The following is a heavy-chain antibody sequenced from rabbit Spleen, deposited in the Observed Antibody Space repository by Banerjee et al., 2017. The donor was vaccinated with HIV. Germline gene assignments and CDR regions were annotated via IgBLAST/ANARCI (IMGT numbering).Heavy chain of an antibody. V-gene: IGHV1S40*01. CDR2: IAGSSSAFT. J-gene: IGHJ4*01. Sequence: QSLEESGGGLVQPEGSLALTCKASGFSFSSSDYICWVRQAPGKGLEWISCIAGSSSAFTYSAAWATGRFTISKTSSATVTLQMTSLTIADTATYFCARGVYDDYDTYYFNLWGPGTLVTVS. CDR1: GFSFSSSDY. CDR3: ARGVYDDYDTYYFNL. D-gene: IGHD2-1*01.